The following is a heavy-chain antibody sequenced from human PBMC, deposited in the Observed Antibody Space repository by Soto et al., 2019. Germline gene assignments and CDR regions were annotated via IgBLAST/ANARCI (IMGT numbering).Heavy chain of an antibody. Sequence: GGSLRLSCAASGFTFSRYTMSWVRQAPGKGLEWVSAISGSGGNTYYADSVKGRFTISRDNSKNTLYLQMNSLRAEDTAVYYCPKGWSFDSVPAYFQHWGQGTLVTVSS. CDR3: PKGWSFDSVPAYFQH. V-gene: IGHV3-23*01. CDR2: ISGSGGNT. D-gene: IGHD3-22*01. J-gene: IGHJ1*01. CDR1: GFTFSRYT.